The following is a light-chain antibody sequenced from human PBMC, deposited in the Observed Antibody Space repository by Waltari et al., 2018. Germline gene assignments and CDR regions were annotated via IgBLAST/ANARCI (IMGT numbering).Light chain of an antibody. CDR1: ISDVGAYNY. V-gene: IGLV2-14*03. J-gene: IGLJ3*02. CDR3: SSFRGGASWV. Sequence: QSALTQPASVSGSPGQSIIISCTGTISDVGAYNYVSWYQHRPGTSPKLMIHGVDKRPRGFSSRSSGSKSGNTASLIISGLQAEDEANYYCSSFRGGASWVFGGVTIVTVL. CDR2: GVD.